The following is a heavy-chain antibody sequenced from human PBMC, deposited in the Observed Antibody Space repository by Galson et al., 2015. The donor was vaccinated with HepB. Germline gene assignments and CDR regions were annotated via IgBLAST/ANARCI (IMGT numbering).Heavy chain of an antibody. Sequence: SVKVSCKASGYTFTSYAIHWVRQAPGQRLEWMGWINAGNGNTKYSQKFQGRVTITRDTSASTAYMELSSLRSEDTAVYYCARDTGYCSSTSCYKGWFDPWGQGTLVTVSS. CDR2: INAGNGNT. V-gene: IGHV1-3*01. CDR1: GYTFTSYA. J-gene: IGHJ5*02. D-gene: IGHD2-2*02. CDR3: ARDTGYCSSTSCYKGWFDP.